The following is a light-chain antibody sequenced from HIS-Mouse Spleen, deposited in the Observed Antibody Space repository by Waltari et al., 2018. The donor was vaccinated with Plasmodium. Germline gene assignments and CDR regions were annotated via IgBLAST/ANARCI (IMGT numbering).Light chain of an antibody. J-gene: IGLJ1*01. CDR2: DVS. CDR1: SSDVGCYNN. Sequence: QSALTQPRSVSGSPGQSVTISCTGTSSDVGCYNNVYWYQQHPGKAPKLMIYDVSKRPSGVPDRFSGSKSGNTASLTISGLQAEDEADYYCCSYAGSYTYVFGTGTKVTVL. CDR3: CSYAGSYTYV. V-gene: IGLV2-11*01.